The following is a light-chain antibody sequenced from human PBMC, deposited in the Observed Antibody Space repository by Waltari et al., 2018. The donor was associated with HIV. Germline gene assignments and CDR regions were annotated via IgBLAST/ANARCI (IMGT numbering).Light chain of an antibody. CDR2: AGA. CDR1: HNIMYSNGFHY. CDR3: LQHINSPHT. Sequence: HNIMYSNGFHYLDWYLQKPGQSPQFFLYAGAHMRSGLTERVIGRGLVRSFTLTISSLQSEDFAVYYCLQHINSPHTFGEGTKVEIK. J-gene: IGKJ4*01. V-gene: IGKV2-28*01.